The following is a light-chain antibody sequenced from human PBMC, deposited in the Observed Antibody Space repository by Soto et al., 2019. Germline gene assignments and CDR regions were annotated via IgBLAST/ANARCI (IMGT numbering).Light chain of an antibody. CDR1: QSVSSY. V-gene: IGKV3-11*01. CDR3: QQRGNWPVT. CDR2: DAS. Sequence: EIVLTQSPATLSLSPGERATLSCRASQSVSSYFAWYQQKPGQAPRLLIYDASNRATGIPARFSGSGSGTDFTLTISSLEPDDFAVYYCQQRGNWPVTFGQGTRVYSK. J-gene: IGKJ1*01.